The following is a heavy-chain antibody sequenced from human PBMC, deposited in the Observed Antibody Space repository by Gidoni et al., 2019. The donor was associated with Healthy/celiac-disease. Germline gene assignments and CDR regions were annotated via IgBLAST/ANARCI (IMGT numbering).Heavy chain of an antibody. V-gene: IGHV3-23*01. CDR3: AKVSGGTMVRGVYNWFDP. CDR1: GFTFSSYA. J-gene: IGHJ5*02. D-gene: IGHD3-10*01. CDR2: ISGSGGST. Sequence: EVQLLESGGGLVQPGGSLRLSCAASGFTFSSYAMSWVRQTSGKGLEWVSAISGSGGSTYYADAVKGLFTISRDNSKNTLYLQMNSLRAEDTAVYYCAKVSGGTMVRGVYNWFDPWGQGTLVTVSS.